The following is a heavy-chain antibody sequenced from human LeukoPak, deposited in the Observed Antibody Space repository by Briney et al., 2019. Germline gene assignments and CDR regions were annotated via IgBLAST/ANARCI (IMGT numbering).Heavy chain of an antibody. V-gene: IGHV4-59*01. CDR3: ARDGCDDSSGYLSFDY. D-gene: IGHD3-22*01. Sequence: PSETLSLTCAVSGGSISGYYWSWIRQPPGKGLEWIGEIYYSGSTNYNPSLKSRVTISVDTSKNQFSLKLSSVSAADTAVYYCARDGCDDSSGYLSFDYWGQGTLVTVSS. CDR1: GGSISGYY. CDR2: IYYSGST. J-gene: IGHJ4*02.